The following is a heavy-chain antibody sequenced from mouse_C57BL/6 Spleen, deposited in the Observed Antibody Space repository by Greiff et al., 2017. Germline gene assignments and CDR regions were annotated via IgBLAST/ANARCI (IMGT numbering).Heavy chain of an antibody. V-gene: IGHV2-6-1*01. J-gene: IGHJ4*01. CDR3: ARQLYYGYDEGGYYAMDY. CDR2: IWSDGST. Sequence: VMLVESGPGLVAPSQSLSITCTVSGFSLTSYGVHWVRQPPGKGLAWLGVIWSDGSTNYNSALKSRLSISKDNSKSQVFLKMNSLQTDDTAMYYCARQLYYGYDEGGYYAMDYWGQGTSVTVSS. CDR1: GFSLTSYG. D-gene: IGHD2-2*01.